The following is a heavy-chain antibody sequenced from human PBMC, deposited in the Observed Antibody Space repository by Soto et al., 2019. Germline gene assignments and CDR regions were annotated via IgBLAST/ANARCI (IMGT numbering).Heavy chain of an antibody. Sequence: QVQLVQSGAEVKKPGSSVKVSCKASGGTFSSYTISWVRHAPGQGLEWMGRIIPILGIANYAQKFQGRVTINADKSTSTADIELSSLRSEDTAVYYCARDRGATSSSCSYFDYWGQGSLVTVSA. CDR1: GGTFSSYT. J-gene: IGHJ4*02. V-gene: IGHV1-69*08. D-gene: IGHD6-13*01. CDR2: IIPILGIA. CDR3: ARDRGATSSSCSYFDY.